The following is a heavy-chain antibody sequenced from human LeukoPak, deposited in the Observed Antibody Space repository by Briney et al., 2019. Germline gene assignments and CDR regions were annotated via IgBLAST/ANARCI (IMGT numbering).Heavy chain of an antibody. CDR1: GFTFSSYW. Sequence: GGSLRLSCAASGFTFSSYWMHWVRQAPGKGLVWVSRINSDGSSTSYADSVKGRSTISRDNAKNTLYLQMNSLRAEDTAVYYCARDRVRMATIYYYYYGMDVWGQGTTVTVSS. D-gene: IGHD5-24*01. CDR3: ARDRVRMATIYYYYYGMDV. V-gene: IGHV3-74*01. J-gene: IGHJ6*02. CDR2: INSDGSST.